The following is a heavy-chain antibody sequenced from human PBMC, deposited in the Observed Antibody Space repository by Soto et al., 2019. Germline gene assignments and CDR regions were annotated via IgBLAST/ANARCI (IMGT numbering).Heavy chain of an antibody. J-gene: IGHJ4*02. Sequence: SETLSLTCTVSGGSMSSYYWTWPRQSPGRGLEWIGYISYSGSTYYNPSLKSRVTISADTSKNQFSLRMNSMIAADTAVYYCARADPDASVGYWGQGTLVTVSS. CDR2: ISYSGST. V-gene: IGHV4-59*01. CDR3: ARADPDASVGY. CDR1: GGSMSSYY. D-gene: IGHD2-15*01.